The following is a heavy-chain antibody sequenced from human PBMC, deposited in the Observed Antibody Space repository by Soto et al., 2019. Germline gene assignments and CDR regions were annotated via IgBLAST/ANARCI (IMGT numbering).Heavy chain of an antibody. CDR3: AEERSGYDSHWFDP. V-gene: IGHV1-69*01. D-gene: IGHD5-12*01. J-gene: IGHJ5*02. Sequence: QVQLVQSGAEVKKPGSSVKVSCKASGGTFRSYAISWVRQAPGQGHEWMGGIIPIFGTANYAQKFQGRVTITADESTSTAYMELSSLRSEDTAVYYCAEERSGYDSHWFDPWGQGTLVTVSS. CDR2: IIPIFGTA. CDR1: GGTFRSYA.